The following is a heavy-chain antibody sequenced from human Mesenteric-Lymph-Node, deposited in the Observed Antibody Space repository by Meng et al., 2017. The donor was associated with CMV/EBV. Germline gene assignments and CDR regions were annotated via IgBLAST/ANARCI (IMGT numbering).Heavy chain of an antibody. J-gene: IGHJ4*02. CDR1: SPPTSGVG. CDR3: AHARSSTSWYGGYVDY. Sequence: SPPTSGVGVGWIRQPPGKALEWLTVIYWDDDKRYSPSLENRLTITKDTSRNQVVLTMTNMDPVDTATYYCAHARSSTSWYGGYVDYWGQGTLVTVSS. V-gene: IGHV2-5*02. CDR2: IYWDDDK. D-gene: IGHD2-2*01.